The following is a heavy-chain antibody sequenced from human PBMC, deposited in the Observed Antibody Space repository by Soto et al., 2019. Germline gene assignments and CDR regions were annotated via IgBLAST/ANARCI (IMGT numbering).Heavy chain of an antibody. CDR3: AKARCSTTNCYVPDY. V-gene: IGHV3-23*01. CDR1: GFTFSTYT. CDR2: ISGSGGSP. J-gene: IGHJ4*02. Sequence: EVQLLESGGDLVQPAGSLRLSCAASGFTFSTYTMSWVRQAPGKGLEWVSAISGSGGSPSYADSVQGRFTIARDNPKNTRYLQMNRLRPEDTGMYYCAKARCSTTNCYVPDYWGQGTLVTVSS. D-gene: IGHD2-2*01.